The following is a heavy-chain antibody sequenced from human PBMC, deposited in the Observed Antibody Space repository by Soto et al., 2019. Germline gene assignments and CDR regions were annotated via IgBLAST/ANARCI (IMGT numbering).Heavy chain of an antibody. V-gene: IGHV2-5*02. CDR2: IYWDDIK. D-gene: IGHD3-10*01. CDR1: GFSLNSSGVG. CDR3: AHLLGSMVSYGMDV. Sequence: QITLKESGPTLVKPTQTLTLTCTFSGFSLNSSGVGVGWIRQPPGKALEWLALIYWDDIKRYSPSLRSRRTITKDTSTTQVVLIMTNMDPMDTATYFCAHLLGSMVSYGMDVWGQGTTVTVSS. J-gene: IGHJ6*02.